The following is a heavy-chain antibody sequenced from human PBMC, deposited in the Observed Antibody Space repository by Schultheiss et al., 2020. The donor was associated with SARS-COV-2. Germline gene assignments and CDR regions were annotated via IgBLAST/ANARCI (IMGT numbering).Heavy chain of an antibody. CDR3: AKRVPSLYYFDY. CDR1: GFTFSDYY. D-gene: IGHD3-10*01. Sequence: GGSLRLSCAASGFTFSDYYMSWVRQAPGKGLEWVSAISGSGGSTYYADSVKGRFTISRDNSKNTLYLQMNSLRAEDTAVYYCAKRVPSLYYFDYWGQGTLVTVSS. J-gene: IGHJ4*02. CDR2: ISGSGGST. V-gene: IGHV3-23*01.